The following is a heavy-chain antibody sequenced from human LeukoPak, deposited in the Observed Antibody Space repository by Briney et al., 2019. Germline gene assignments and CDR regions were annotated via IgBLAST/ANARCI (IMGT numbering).Heavy chain of an antibody. D-gene: IGHD6-19*01. Sequence: GASVKVSCKASGYTFTSYAMNWVRQAPGQGLEWMGWINTNTGNPTYAQGFTGRFVFSLDTSVSTAYLQISSLKAEDTAVYYCARGSSGWYYYYYYYMDVWGKGTTVTVSS. V-gene: IGHV7-4-1*02. CDR2: INTNTGNP. J-gene: IGHJ6*03. CDR1: GYTFTSYA. CDR3: ARGSSGWYYYYYYYMDV.